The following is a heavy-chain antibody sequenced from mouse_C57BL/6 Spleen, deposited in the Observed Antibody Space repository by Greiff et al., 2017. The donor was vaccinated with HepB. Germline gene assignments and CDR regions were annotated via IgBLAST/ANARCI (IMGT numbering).Heavy chain of an antibody. J-gene: IGHJ1*03. Sequence: QVQLKQSGAELVKPGASVKMSCKASGYTFTTYPIEWMKQNHGKSLEWIGNFHPYNDDTKYNEKFKGKATLTVEKSSSTVYLELSRLTSDDSAVYYCARTGYDGYYGYFDVWGTGTTVTVSS. CDR1: GYTFTTYP. CDR3: ARTGYDGYYGYFDV. CDR2: FHPYNDDT. V-gene: IGHV1-47*01. D-gene: IGHD2-3*01.